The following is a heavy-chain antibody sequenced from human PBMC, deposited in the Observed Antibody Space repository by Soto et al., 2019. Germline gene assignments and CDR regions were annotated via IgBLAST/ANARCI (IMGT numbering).Heavy chain of an antibody. CDR2: ISPASTYI. V-gene: IGHV3-21*04. D-gene: IGHD2-15*01. CDR3: AAETGDIEVVQATT. Sequence: GGSLRLSCTASGLNFEKCSFNWVRQPPGKGPEWLASISPASTYIRYADSVKGRFTISRDNARNSLSLQMMSLRAAATAMSYCAAETGDIEVVQATTWGQGTLVTVSS. J-gene: IGHJ4*02. CDR1: GLNFEKCS.